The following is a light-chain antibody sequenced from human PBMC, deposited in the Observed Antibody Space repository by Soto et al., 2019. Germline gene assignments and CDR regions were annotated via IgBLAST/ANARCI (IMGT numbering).Light chain of an antibody. Sequence: DSQMTQSPSSLSASVGDRVTITCRSSQGISNYLAWYQQQPGKVPNLLIYVASTLQSGLPSRFSGSGSGTDFTLTISSLQPEDGATYYCQKYNSAPWTFGQGTKVQIK. V-gene: IGKV1-27*01. J-gene: IGKJ1*01. CDR3: QKYNSAPWT. CDR1: QGISNY. CDR2: VAS.